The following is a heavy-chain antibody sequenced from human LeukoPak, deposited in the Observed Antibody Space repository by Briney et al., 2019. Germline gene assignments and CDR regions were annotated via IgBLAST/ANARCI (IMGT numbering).Heavy chain of an antibody. J-gene: IGHJ5*02. Sequence: GESLQISCNGSGYSFSRYWIAWVRQMPGKGLEWMGIIYPGDSDTRYSPSFQGQVSISADKSISTAYLQWSSLKASDTAMYYCASSDTVVGGGWFDPWGQGTLVTVSS. V-gene: IGHV5-51*01. CDR3: ASSDTVVGGGWFDP. D-gene: IGHD2-15*01. CDR2: IYPGDSDT. CDR1: GYSFSRYW.